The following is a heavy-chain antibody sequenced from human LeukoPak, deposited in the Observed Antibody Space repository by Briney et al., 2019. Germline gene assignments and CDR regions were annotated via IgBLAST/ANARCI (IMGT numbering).Heavy chain of an antibody. V-gene: IGHV4-4*02. CDR1: AGSISSSNW. CDR3: ASITMVRGVIPYFDY. CDR2: IYHSGST. J-gene: IGHJ4*02. Sequence: PSQTLSLTCAVTAGSISSSNWWSWVRQPPGKGLEWIGEIYHSGSTDYNPSLMSRVTISVDKSKNQFSLKLSSVTAADTAVYYCASITMVRGVIPYFDYWGQGTLVTVSS. D-gene: IGHD3-10*01.